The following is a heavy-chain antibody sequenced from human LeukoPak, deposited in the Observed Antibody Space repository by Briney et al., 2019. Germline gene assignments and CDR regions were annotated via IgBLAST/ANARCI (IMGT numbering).Heavy chain of an antibody. V-gene: IGHV4-34*01. CDR2: INHSGST. D-gene: IGHD1-26*01. Sequence: SETLSLTCAVYGGSFSGYYWSWIRQPPGKGLEWIGEINHSGSTNYNPSLKSRVTISVDTSKNQFSLKLSSVTTADTAVYYCARVGVGAKDYWGQGTLVTVSS. J-gene: IGHJ4*02. CDR1: GGSFSGYY. CDR3: ARVGVGAKDY.